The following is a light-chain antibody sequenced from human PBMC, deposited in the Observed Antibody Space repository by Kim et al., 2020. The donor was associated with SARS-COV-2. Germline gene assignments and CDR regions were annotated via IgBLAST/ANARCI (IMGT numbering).Light chain of an antibody. V-gene: IGKV3-15*01. CDR1: QSVSSN. CDR3: QENNNAPLT. Sequence: EIVLTQSPATLSVSPGERATLSCRASQSVSSNLAWYQQKPGQAPRLLIYDASTRATGIPARFSGSGSGTEFTLTISSLQPEDFAVYYCQENNNAPLTFGGGTKGEIK. J-gene: IGKJ4*01. CDR2: DAS.